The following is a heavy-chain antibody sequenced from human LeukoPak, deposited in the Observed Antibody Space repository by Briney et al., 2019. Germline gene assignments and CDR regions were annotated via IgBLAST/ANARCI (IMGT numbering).Heavy chain of an antibody. Sequence: GGSLRLSCAASGLTVNSNYMNWVRQAPGKGLQWVSVIYSGGTTYYADSVNGRFTISRDNSKNTLYLQMNSLRAEDTAVYYCARALLVRNGYNYSPNYFDYWGQGTLVTVSS. CDR3: ARALLVRNGYNYSPNYFDY. D-gene: IGHD5-24*01. CDR2: IYSGGTT. V-gene: IGHV3-53*01. J-gene: IGHJ4*02. CDR1: GLTVNSNY.